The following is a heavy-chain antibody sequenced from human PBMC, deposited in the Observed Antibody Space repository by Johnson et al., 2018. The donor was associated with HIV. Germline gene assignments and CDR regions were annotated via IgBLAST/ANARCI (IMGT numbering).Heavy chain of an antibody. J-gene: IGHJ3*02. CDR3: ARGLAVARTENAFDI. D-gene: IGHD6-19*01. CDR2: MSYDGSDK. V-gene: IGHV3-30*04. CDR1: GFTLSSYV. Sequence: QVQLVESGGGVVQPGRSLRLSCAVSGFTLSSYVMHWVRQAPGKGLEWVAVMSYDGSDKYYADSVKGRFTISRDNSKNTLYLQMNSLRAEDTAVYFCARGLAVARTENAFDIWGQGTMVTVSS.